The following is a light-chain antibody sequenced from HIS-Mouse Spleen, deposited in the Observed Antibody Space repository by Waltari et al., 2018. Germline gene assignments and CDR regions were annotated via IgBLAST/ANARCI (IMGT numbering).Light chain of an antibody. V-gene: IGKV4-1*01. Sequence: DLVLTQSPDSLVVSPGERATLNCKSTQIVLYSTNNNNYLAWYPPKPGQPRTLLSYWASTRDPGVPDRCGGSGSGRDFTLTISSLQAEDVSVYYCQQYYSTPTFGGGTKVEIK. CDR3: QQYYSTPT. J-gene: IGKJ4*01. CDR2: WAS. CDR1: QIVLYSTNNNNY.